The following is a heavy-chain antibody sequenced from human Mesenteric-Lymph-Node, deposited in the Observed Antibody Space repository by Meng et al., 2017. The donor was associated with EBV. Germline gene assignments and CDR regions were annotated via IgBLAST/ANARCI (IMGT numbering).Heavy chain of an antibody. CDR3: ARVGRLLFHFDY. V-gene: IGHV4-30-2*01. Sequence: QLQLQESGSGLVKPSPXLFPTCAASGGSINSGGYSWTWIRQPSGKGLEWIGYIFRTGSTNYHPSLRSRVTISVDKSKNQFSLKLSSVTAADTAVYYCARVGRLLFHFDYWGQGTLVTVSS. CDR1: GGSINSGGYS. CDR2: IFRTGST. D-gene: IGHD2-21*01. J-gene: IGHJ4*02.